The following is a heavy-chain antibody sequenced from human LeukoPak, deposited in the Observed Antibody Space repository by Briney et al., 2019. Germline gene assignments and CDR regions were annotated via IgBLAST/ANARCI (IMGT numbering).Heavy chain of an antibody. J-gene: IGHJ4*02. CDR3: ARATIQMWRLDY. Sequence: GGSLRLSCAASGFTVSSSSMSWVRQAPGKGLEWVSVIYGGGSTRYADSVKGRFTISRDTSKNTLYLQISSLRAEDTAVYFCARATIQMWRLDYWGQGTLVTVSS. D-gene: IGHD5-18*01. CDR2: IYGGGST. V-gene: IGHV3-53*01. CDR1: GFTVSSSS.